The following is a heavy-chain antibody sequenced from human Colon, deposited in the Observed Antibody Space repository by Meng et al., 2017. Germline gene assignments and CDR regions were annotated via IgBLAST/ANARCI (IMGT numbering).Heavy chain of an antibody. CDR1: GASVSVNSY. CDR3: ARHGGYYQDF. CDR2: IDHRGSA. J-gene: IGHJ4*02. D-gene: IGHD4-23*01. Sequence: QVQLQGSGPGLVKPSETLSLAGSVSGASVSVNSYWSWVRQPPGRGLEWIGQIDHRGSAYYRPSLNSRVTMSLDKSRNQFSLRLTSVTAADTAVYYCARHGGYYQDFWGQGTLVTVSS. V-gene: IGHV4-4*02.